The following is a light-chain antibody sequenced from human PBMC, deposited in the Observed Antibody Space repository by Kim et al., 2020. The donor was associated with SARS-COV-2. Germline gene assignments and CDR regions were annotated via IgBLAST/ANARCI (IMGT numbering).Light chain of an antibody. Sequence: WVKPTCTRSNEYKTYAIAWHQQLPEKGPRYLMNVDSDGSHTRGDGIPDRFSGSSSGAERYLTISSLQPEDEADYYCLTWGPGIRVFGGGTQLTVL. J-gene: IGLJ2*01. CDR3: LTWGPGIRV. CDR2: VDSDGSH. V-gene: IGLV4-69*01. CDR1: NEYKTYA.